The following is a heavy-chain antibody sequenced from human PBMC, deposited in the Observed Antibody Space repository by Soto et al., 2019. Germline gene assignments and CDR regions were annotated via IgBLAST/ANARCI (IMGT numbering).Heavy chain of an antibody. CDR1: GGSVSSGSYY. D-gene: IGHD1-20*01. CDR2: IYYSGST. Sequence: PSETLSLTCTVSGGSVSSGSYYWSWIRQPPGKGLEWIGYIYYSGSTNYNPSLKSRVSVSVDTWKNQFSLKVSGVSAADTAVYYCATSQKGYNWNYFDHWPQGALVTVSS. J-gene: IGHJ4*02. CDR3: ATSQKGYNWNYFDH. V-gene: IGHV4-61*01.